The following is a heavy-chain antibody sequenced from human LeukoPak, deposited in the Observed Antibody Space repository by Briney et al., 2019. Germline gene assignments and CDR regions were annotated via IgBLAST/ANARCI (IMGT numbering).Heavy chain of an antibody. J-gene: IGHJ6*04. D-gene: IGHD3-10*01. Sequence: GESLQISCKGSGYSFTSYWISWVRQMPGKGLEWMGRIDPSDSYTNYSPSFQGHVTISADKSISTAYLQWSSLKASDTAMYYCARLVVRGVIEDYYGMDVWGKGTTVTASS. V-gene: IGHV5-10-1*01. CDR2: IDPSDSYT. CDR1: GYSFTSYW. CDR3: ARLVVRGVIEDYYGMDV.